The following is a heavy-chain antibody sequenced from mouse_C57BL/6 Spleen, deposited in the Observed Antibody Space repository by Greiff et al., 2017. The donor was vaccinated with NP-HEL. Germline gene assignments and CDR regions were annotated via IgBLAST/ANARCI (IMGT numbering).Heavy chain of an antibody. CDR1: GYTFTSYG. CDR3: ASPTIVTHGAMDY. Sequence: QVQLQQSGAELARPGASVKLSCKASGYTFTSYGLSWVKQSPGQGLEWIGEIYPRSGNTYYNAKFKGKATLTVDQSSSTAYMQLNSLTSEDSAVYYCASPTIVTHGAMDYWGQGTSVTVSS. J-gene: IGHJ4*01. V-gene: IGHV1-81*01. CDR2: IYPRSGNT. D-gene: IGHD2-5*01.